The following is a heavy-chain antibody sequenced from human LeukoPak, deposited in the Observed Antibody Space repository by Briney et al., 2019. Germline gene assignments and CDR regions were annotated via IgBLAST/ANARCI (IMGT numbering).Heavy chain of an antibody. D-gene: IGHD2-21*02. J-gene: IGHJ3*02. V-gene: IGHV4-4*07. Sequence: PSETLSLTCTVSGGSISSYYWSWIRQHAEKGLEWIRRIYTSGSTNYNPSLKSRVTMSVDTSKNQFSLKLSSVTAADTAVYYCARDCGGDCYHPRPNDAFDIWGQGTMVTVSS. CDR2: IYTSGST. CDR1: GGSISSYY. CDR3: ARDCGGDCYHPRPNDAFDI.